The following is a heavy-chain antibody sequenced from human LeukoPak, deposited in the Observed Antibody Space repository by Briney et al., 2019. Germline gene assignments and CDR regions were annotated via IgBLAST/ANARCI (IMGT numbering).Heavy chain of an antibody. Sequence: PGGSLRLSCAASGFTFSSYGMHWVRQAPGKGLEWVAVIWYDGSNKYYADSVKGRFTISRDNSKNTLYLQMNSLRAEDTAVYYCARDAGATVGGGFDYWGQGTLVTVSS. D-gene: IGHD4-23*01. CDR3: ARDAGATVGGGFDY. CDR2: IWYDGSNK. V-gene: IGHV3-33*01. J-gene: IGHJ4*02. CDR1: GFTFSSYG.